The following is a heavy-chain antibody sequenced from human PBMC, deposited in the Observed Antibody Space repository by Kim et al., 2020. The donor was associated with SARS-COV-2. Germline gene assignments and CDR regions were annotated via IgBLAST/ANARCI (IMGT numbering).Heavy chain of an antibody. Sequence: PTLKSRVTISVDTSKNQFSLKLSSVTAADTAVYYCARDSRVEGGSDAFDIWGQGTMVTVSS. J-gene: IGHJ3*02. D-gene: IGHD2-15*01. CDR3: ARDSRVEGGSDAFDI. V-gene: IGHV4-31*02.